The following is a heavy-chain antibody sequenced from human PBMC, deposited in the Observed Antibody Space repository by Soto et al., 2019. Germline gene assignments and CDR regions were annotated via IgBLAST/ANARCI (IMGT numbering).Heavy chain of an antibody. CDR3: ARNISSGSAGGY. CDR1: GYSFTSYW. J-gene: IGHJ4*02. V-gene: IGHV5-10-1*01. Sequence: GESPKIPCNGSGYSFTSYWISLGRQMPGKGLEWMGKIDPSDPYTNHTPTFQGHVTISADKSNSTAYLKSSSLKASDTAMYYCARNISSGSAGGYWGQGTLVTVSS. D-gene: IGHD1-26*01. CDR2: IDPSDPYT.